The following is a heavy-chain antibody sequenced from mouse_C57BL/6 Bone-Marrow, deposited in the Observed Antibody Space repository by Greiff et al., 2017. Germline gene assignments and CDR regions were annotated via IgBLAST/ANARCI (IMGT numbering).Heavy chain of an antibody. Sequence: QVQLQQPGAELVKPGASVKMSCKASGYTFTSYWITWVKQRPGQGLEWIGDIYPGSGSTNYNEKFKSKATLTVDTSSSTAYMQLSSLTSEDSAVYYCARGGLYDGYYWYSDVWGTGTTVTVSS. D-gene: IGHD2-3*01. CDR1: GYTFTSYW. V-gene: IGHV1-55*01. CDR3: ARGGLYDGYYWYSDV. CDR2: IYPGSGST. J-gene: IGHJ1*03.